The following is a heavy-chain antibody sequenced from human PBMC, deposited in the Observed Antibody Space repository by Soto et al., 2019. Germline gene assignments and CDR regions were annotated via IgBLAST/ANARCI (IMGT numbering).Heavy chain of an antibody. CDR1: GDSVSSNSAA. CDR2: TYYRSKWYN. Sequence: SQTLSLTCAISGDSVSSNSAAWNWIRQSPSRGLEWLGRTYYRSKWYNDYAVSVKSRITINPDTSKSQFSLQLNSVTPEDTAVYYCARGQWELPFYYYYGMDVWGQGTTVTVSS. J-gene: IGHJ6*02. V-gene: IGHV6-1*01. D-gene: IGHD1-26*01. CDR3: ARGQWELPFYYYYGMDV.